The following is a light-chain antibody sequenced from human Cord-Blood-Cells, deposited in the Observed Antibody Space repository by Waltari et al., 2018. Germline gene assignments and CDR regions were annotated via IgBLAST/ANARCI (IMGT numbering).Light chain of an antibody. V-gene: IGKV4-1*01. CDR2: WAS. CDR3: QQYYSTPPWT. CDR1: QSVLYSSNNKNY. J-gene: IGKJ1*01. Sequence: DIVRTQSPDSLAVSLGGRATINCQPSQSVLYSSNNKNYLAWYQQKPGQPPKLLIYWASTRESGVPDRFSGSGSGTDFTLTISSLQAEDVAVYYCQQYYSTPPWTFGQGTKVEIK.